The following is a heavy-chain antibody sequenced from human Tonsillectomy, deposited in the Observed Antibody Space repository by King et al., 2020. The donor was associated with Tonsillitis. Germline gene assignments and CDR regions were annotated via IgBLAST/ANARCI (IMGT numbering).Heavy chain of an antibody. CDR1: GFTFSSYW. CDR2: INSDGSST. J-gene: IGHJ4*02. CDR3: ARIAPQLGVFDY. V-gene: IGHV3-74*01. D-gene: IGHD6-6*01. Sequence: VQLVESGGGLVQPGGSLRLSCAASGFTFSSYWMHWVRQAPGKGLVWVSRINSDGSSTSYADSVKGRFTISTDNAKNTLYLQMNSLRAEDTAVYYCARIAPQLGVFDYWGQGTLVTVSS.